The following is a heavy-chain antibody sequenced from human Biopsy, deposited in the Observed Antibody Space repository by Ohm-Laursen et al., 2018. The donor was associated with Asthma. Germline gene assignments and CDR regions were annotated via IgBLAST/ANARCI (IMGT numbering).Heavy chain of an antibody. D-gene: IGHD3-22*01. CDR1: RFKFDEYT. V-gene: IGHV3-9*01. CDR2: ISWNSATI. Sequence: SLRLSCSASRFKFDEYTMHWVRQAPGKGLEWVSGISWNSATIGYADSVEGRFTISRDNAKNSVFLHMDSLRPEDTAFYYCAKVRSDWVITESFDYWGQGVLVTVPS. J-gene: IGHJ4*02. CDR3: AKVRSDWVITESFDY.